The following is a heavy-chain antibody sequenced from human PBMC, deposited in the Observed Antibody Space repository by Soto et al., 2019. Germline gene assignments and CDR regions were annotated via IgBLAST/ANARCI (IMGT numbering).Heavy chain of an antibody. CDR3: SRQYCSSVSCHNDY. CDR2: IYQSGKT. Sequence: PSETLSLTCGVSGFPVSYGYYWGWIRHPPGKGLELLGSIYQSGKTYYNPSLKSRLTLSMDTSKNEFSVRLRSVTAADTAVYFCSRQYCSSVSCHNDYWGRGVQVTVSS. D-gene: IGHD2-2*01. J-gene: IGHJ4*02. CDR1: GFPVSYGYY. V-gene: IGHV4-38-2*01.